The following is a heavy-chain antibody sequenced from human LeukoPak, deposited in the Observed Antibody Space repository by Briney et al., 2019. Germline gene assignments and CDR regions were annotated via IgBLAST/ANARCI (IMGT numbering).Heavy chain of an antibody. J-gene: IGHJ4*02. CDR1: GYTFTSYH. D-gene: IGHD4-17*01. V-gene: IGHV1-8*03. Sequence: ASVKVSCKTSGYTFTSYHINWVRQATGQGVEGMGWMNPYSGDRSYAQKFQGRLSITSDTSISTAYMDLSSLRSEDTAVYFCARTTSLTASGYDYWGQGTLVTVSS. CDR3: ARTTSLTASGYDY. CDR2: MNPYSGDR.